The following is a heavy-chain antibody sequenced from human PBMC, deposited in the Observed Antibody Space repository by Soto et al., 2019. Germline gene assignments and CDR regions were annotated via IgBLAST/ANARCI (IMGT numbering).Heavy chain of an antibody. CDR1: GYTFTSYG. CDR2: ISAYNGNT. CDR3: AHMTLSVVPAAITY. D-gene: IGHD2-2*01. J-gene: IGHJ4*02. V-gene: IGHV1-18*01. Sequence: ASVKVSCKASGYTFTSYGISWVRQAPGQGLEWMGWISAYNGNTNYAQKLQGRVTMTTDTSTSTAYMELRSLRSDDTAVYYCAHMTLSVVPAAITYWGQGTLVTVSS.